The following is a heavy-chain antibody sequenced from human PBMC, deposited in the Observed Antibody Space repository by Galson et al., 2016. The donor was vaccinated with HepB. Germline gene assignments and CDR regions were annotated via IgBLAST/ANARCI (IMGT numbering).Heavy chain of an antibody. Sequence: SETLSLTCTVSGGSVSSASHYWSWVRQPTGKGLEWIGYISDSESTNYNPSLKGRVTISLDRSKNQLSLRLNSVIAADTAVYYCAKDEGFYNGMDFWGQGTTGTVSS. CDR2: ISDSEST. J-gene: IGHJ6*02. D-gene: IGHD2-2*02. V-gene: IGHV4-61*01. CDR3: AKDEGFYNGMDF. CDR1: GGSVSSASHY.